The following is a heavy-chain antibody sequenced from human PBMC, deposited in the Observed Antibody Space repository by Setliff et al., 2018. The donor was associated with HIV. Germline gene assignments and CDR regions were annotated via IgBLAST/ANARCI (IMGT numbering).Heavy chain of an antibody. J-gene: IGHJ6*03. CDR2: ISGYTGDT. CDR3: ARIGPDYDILTGYRDYYYMDV. CDR1: GYTFNNYG. D-gene: IGHD3-9*01. Sequence: GASVKVSCKASGYTFNNYGMSWVRQAPGQGLEWLGWISGYTGDTYSAQTLQGRVTMTTDTSTKTAYLELRSLRSDDTAMYYCARIGPDYDILTGYRDYYYMDVWGKGTTVTVSS. V-gene: IGHV1-18*01.